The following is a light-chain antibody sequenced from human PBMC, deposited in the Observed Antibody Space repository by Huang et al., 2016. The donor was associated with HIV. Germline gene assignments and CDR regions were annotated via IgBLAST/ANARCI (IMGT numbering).Light chain of an antibody. V-gene: IGKV3-11*01. CDR1: QSVSNY. CDR2: DES. J-gene: IGKJ4*01. Sequence: EIVLTQSPATLSLSPGERATLSCRASQSVSNYLAWYQQKPGQAPSLLIDDESNSGSGSGTDFALTISNLEPEDSAVYYCQQRTNWPLTFGGGTKVEI. CDR3: QQRTNWPLT.